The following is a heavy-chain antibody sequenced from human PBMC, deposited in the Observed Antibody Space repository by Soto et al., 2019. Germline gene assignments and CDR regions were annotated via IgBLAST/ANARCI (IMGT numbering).Heavy chain of an antibody. CDR1: GVAIIRYY. Sequence: SETLSLTCTGSGVAIIRYYWNCIRPPPRMGLDWLGYVYYSGTTNYYPSLNSPVTISVDQSKNQFSLRLSSVTTADTAVYYCASQSEGFDAWGQGAMVTVS. V-gene: IGHV4-59*01. J-gene: IGHJ5*02. CDR3: ASQSEGFDA. CDR2: VYYSGTT.